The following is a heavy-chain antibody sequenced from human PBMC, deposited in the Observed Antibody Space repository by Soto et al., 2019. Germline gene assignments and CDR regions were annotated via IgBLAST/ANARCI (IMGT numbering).Heavy chain of an antibody. CDR3: ARVNQSEYRRGDNWFDP. D-gene: IGHD3-16*01. Sequence: QVQLVQSGAEVKKPGASVKVSCKASGYTFSNYGLSWVRQAPGQGLAWMGWINPYSGNTKYIQKLQGRVTLTTDTSASTAYMELRSLRSDDTSVYYCARVNQSEYRRGDNWFDPWGQGTLVTVSS. CDR1: GYTFSNYG. V-gene: IGHV1-18*04. CDR2: INPYSGNT. J-gene: IGHJ5*02.